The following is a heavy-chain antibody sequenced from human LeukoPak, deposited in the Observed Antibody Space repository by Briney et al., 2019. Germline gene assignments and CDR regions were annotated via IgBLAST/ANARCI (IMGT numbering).Heavy chain of an antibody. V-gene: IGHV1-18*01. D-gene: IGHD3-22*01. CDR3: ARYLGHSSGSKRGFDY. CDR2: ISGHNDNA. J-gene: IGHJ4*02. Sequence: GASVKVSCKASGYTFSTYGISWVRQAPGQGLEWLGWISGHNDNANYVQEFQDRVTMTTDTSTTTAYMELRSLTSDDTAVYFCARYLGHSSGSKRGFDYWGQGTRVTVSS. CDR1: GYTFSTYG.